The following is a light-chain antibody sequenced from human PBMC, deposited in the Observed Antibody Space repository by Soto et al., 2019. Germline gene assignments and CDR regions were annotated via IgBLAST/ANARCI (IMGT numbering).Light chain of an antibody. V-gene: IGKV3-20*01. CDR1: QSVSNNY. CDR2: GAS. J-gene: IGKJ1*01. CDR3: QQYGSSCT. Sequence: ETVFTQAPGTLSLSPGGRGTLSCRASQSVSNNYLAWYQQKPGQAPRLLIYGASNRATGIPDRFSGSGSGTDFAVSVSRLEREDFAVYYCQQYGSSCTFGQGTKVDIK.